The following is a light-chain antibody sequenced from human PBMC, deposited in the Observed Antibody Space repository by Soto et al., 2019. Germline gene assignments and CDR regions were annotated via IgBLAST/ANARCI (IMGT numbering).Light chain of an antibody. V-gene: IGKV1-5*01. CDR2: ETS. J-gene: IGKJ4*01. Sequence: DIQMAQSPSTLSASVGDRVTITCRASQSIGRWLAWYQQKPGKAPKVLIYETSILQSGVSSRFSGSGSGTDFTLTISSLQAEDFATYYCQQTRSYPSTFGGGTKVDIK. CDR3: QQTRSYPST. CDR1: QSIGRW.